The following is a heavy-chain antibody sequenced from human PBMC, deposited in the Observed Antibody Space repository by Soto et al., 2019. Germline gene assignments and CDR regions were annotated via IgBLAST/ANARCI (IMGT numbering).Heavy chain of an antibody. CDR1: GFTFRSYA. J-gene: IGHJ4*02. CDR3: ARGDSNSWSDY. V-gene: IGHV3-30*01. D-gene: IGHD6-13*01. CDR2: ISYDGTNK. Sequence: QVQLVECGGGVVQPGRSLRLSCAASGFTFRSYAMDWVRQAPGKGLEWVAVISYDGTNKYYADSVKGRFTISRDNSKNTLSLQLNSLRAEDTAVYYCARGDSNSWSDYWGQGTLVTVSS.